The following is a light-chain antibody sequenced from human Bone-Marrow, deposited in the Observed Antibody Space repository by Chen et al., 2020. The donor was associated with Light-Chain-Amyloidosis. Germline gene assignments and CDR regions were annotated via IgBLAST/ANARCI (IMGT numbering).Light chain of an antibody. Sequence: SYELTQPPSVSVSPGQTARITCSGDDLPTKYAYWYQQKPGQAPLLVIHRDTERPSGISDRFSGSSSGTTATLTISGVQAEDEADYRCQSADSSGTYEVIFGGGTKLTVL. J-gene: IGLJ2*01. V-gene: IGLV3-25*03. CDR1: DLPTKY. CDR3: QSADSSGTYEVI. CDR2: RDT.